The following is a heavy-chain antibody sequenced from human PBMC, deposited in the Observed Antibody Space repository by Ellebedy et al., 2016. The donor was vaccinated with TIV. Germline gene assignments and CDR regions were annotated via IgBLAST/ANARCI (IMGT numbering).Heavy chain of an antibody. J-gene: IGHJ5*02. CDR2: IYNDGGT. Sequence: PGGSLRLSCAASGFSVSSCFMSWVRQAPGKGLEWVSIIYNDGGTNYTDSVKGRFTISRDTSKNTLYLQMNSLRAQDTAIYYCARDPGGGGDYGANWFDPWGQGTLVTVSS. V-gene: IGHV3-66*01. CDR3: ARDPGGGGDYGANWFDP. D-gene: IGHD4-17*01. CDR1: GFSVSSCF.